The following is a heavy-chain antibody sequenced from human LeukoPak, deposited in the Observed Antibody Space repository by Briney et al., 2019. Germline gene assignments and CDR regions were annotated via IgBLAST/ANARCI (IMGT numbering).Heavy chain of an antibody. CDR1: GFTFSSYS. J-gene: IGHJ3*02. V-gene: IGHV3-21*01. D-gene: IGHD2-2*01. Sequence: PGGSLRLSCAASGFTFSSYSMNWVRQAPGKGLEWVSSISSSSSYIYYADSVKGRFTISRDNAKNSLYLQMNSLRAEDTAVYYCAREGYCSSTSCLGAFDIWGQGTMVTVSS. CDR2: ISSSSSYI. CDR3: AREGYCSSTSCLGAFDI.